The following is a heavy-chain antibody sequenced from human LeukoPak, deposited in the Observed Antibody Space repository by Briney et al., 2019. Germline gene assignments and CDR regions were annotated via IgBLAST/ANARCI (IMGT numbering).Heavy chain of an antibody. J-gene: IGHJ4*02. CDR2: IYTSGST. CDR1: GGSISSYY. Sequence: SETLSLTCTVSGGSISSYYWSWIRQPAGKGLEWIGRIYTSGSTNYNPSLKSRVTMSVDTSKNQFSLKLSSVTAAATAVYYCARDRITMVRGVIITTAFFDYWGQGTLVTVSS. D-gene: IGHD3-10*01. CDR3: ARDRITMVRGVIITTAFFDY. V-gene: IGHV4-4*07.